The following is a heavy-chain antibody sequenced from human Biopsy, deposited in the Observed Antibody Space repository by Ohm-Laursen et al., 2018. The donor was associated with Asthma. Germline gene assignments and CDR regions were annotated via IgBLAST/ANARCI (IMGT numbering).Heavy chain of an antibody. CDR3: AGFCSGGNCPDH. CDR2: IHYSGST. CDR1: GGSISSSTYY. V-gene: IGHV4-39*07. Sequence: SDTLSLTCTVSGGSISSSTYYWGWIRQPPGKGLEWIGNIHYSGSTYSNPSPKSRVTISVDTSKKQISLRLSSVIAADTAVYYCAGFCSGGNCPDHWGQGTLVTVSS. D-gene: IGHD2-15*01. J-gene: IGHJ4*02.